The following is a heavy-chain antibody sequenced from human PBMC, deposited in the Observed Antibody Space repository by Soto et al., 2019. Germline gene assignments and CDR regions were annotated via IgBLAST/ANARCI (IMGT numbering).Heavy chain of an antibody. V-gene: IGHV1-69*01. Sequence: QVQLVQSGAEVKKPGSSVKVSCKASGRTFNNYAISWVRQAPGIGFEWLGVIIPIGGTPEHAQKFQGRVTISADESTNTAYMELSSLRSEDTAVYYCAPTYYDGSGHYFIFEHWGQGTLVTVSS. D-gene: IGHD3-22*01. J-gene: IGHJ4*02. CDR1: GRTFNNYA. CDR3: APTYYDGSGHYFIFEH. CDR2: IIPIGGTP.